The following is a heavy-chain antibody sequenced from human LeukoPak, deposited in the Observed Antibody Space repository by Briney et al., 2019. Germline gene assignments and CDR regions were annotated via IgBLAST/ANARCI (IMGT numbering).Heavy chain of an antibody. J-gene: IGHJ3*02. Sequence: GGSLRLSCAASGFTVSSNFMNWVRQAPGKGLEWVSDYADSVKGRFTISRDNSKNTLYLQMNSLRAEDTAVYYCARDLLGGGTFDIWGQGTMVTVSS. D-gene: IGHD3-16*01. CDR3: ARDLLGGGTFDI. CDR1: GFTVSSNF. V-gene: IGHV3-53*01.